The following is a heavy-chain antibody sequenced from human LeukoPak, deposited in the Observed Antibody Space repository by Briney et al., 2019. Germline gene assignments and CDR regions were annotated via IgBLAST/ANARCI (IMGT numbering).Heavy chain of an antibody. Sequence: SETLSLTCTVSGGSISSYYWSWIRQPPGKGLEWIGYIYYSGSTNYNPSLKSRVTISVDTSKSQFSLKLSSVTAADTAVYYCARGLNSYYDFWSGWNWFDPWGQGTLVTVSS. CDR1: GGSISSYY. J-gene: IGHJ5*02. V-gene: IGHV4-59*01. CDR2: IYYSGST. CDR3: ARGLNSYYDFWSGWNWFDP. D-gene: IGHD3-3*01.